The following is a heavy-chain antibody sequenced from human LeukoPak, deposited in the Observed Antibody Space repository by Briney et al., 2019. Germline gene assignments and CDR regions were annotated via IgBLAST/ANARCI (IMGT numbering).Heavy chain of an antibody. V-gene: IGHV3-48*03. CDR2: ISSSGTTT. Sequence: GGSLRLSCAASGFTFNNYEMNWVRQAPGKGLEWVSYISSSGTTTYYADYVKGRFTMSRDNAKKSLYLQMNSLRAEDTAVYYCARDTPGMDCTNGVCHGVGIQYWGQGTLVTVSS. J-gene: IGHJ1*01. D-gene: IGHD2-8*01. CDR3: ARDTPGMDCTNGVCHGVGIQY. CDR1: GFTFNNYE.